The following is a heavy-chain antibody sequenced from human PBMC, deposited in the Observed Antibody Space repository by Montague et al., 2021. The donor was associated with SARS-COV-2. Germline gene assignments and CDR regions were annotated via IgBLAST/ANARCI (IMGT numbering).Heavy chain of an antibody. J-gene: IGHJ4*02. V-gene: IGHV3-30*04. CDR3: ARDRDTRHTTPIGY. Sequence: SLRLSCAASGFSFSDYAMHWVRQAPGKGLEWVAIISYDGSNKYYVVSVKGRFTISRDNSKNTLFLQMSSLRAEDTAVYFCARDRDTRHTTPIGYWGQGTLVTVSS. CDR1: GFSFSDYA. CDR2: ISYDGSNK. D-gene: IGHD1-1*01.